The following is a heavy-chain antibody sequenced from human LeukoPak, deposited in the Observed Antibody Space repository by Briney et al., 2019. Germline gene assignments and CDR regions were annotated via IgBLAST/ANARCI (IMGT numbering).Heavy chain of an antibody. CDR2: ISGRGDST. D-gene: IGHD3-16*02. J-gene: IGHJ4*02. CDR3: AKDFVPFYDYVWGSYPTGDY. CDR1: GFSLISYA. Sequence: GGSLRLSCAASGFSLISYAISWVRQAPGKGLEWVSTISGRGDSTYYVDSVKGRFTISRDTSKNTLYLQMNSLRAEDTAVYYCAKDFVPFYDYVWGSYPTGDYWGQGTLVTVSS. V-gene: IGHV3-23*01.